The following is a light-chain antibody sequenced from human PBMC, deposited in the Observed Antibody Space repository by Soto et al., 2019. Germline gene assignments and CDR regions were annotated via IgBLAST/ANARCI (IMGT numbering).Light chain of an antibody. CDR1: QSISSY. J-gene: IGKJ2*01. V-gene: IGKV1-39*01. CDR2: AAS. CDR3: KQSYDTPYT. Sequence: DIQMTQSPSSLSPSVGDRVTITCRASQSISSYLNWYQQTPGKAPKLLIYAASSLQTGVPSRFSGSGSGTDFTLTISSLQPEDFATYYCKQSYDTPYTFGQGTKLEIK.